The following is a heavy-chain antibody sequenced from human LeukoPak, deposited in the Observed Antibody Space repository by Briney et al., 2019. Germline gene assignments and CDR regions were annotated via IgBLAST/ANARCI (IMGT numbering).Heavy chain of an antibody. CDR3: ARHSRCIAVAGTYPDY. V-gene: IGHV1-18*01. CDR1: GYTFTSYG. CDR2: ISAYNGNT. J-gene: IGHJ4*02. D-gene: IGHD6-19*01. Sequence: ASVKVSCKASGYTFTSYGISWVRQAPGQGLEWMGWISAYNGNTNYAQKLQGRVTMNTDTSKSTAYMELRSVGSDATAVYYCARHSRCIAVAGTYPDYWGQGTLVTVSS.